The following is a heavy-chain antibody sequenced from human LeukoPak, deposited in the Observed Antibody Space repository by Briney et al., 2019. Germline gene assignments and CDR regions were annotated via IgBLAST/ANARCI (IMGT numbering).Heavy chain of an antibody. V-gene: IGHV1-69*04. Sequence: SVKVSCKASGGTFSSYAISWVRQAPGQGLEWMGRIIPILGIANYAQKFQGRVTITADKSTSTAYMELSSLRSEDTAVYYCAREVGYYDSSGYYFNWFDPWGQGTLVTVSS. D-gene: IGHD3-22*01. CDR2: IIPILGIA. J-gene: IGHJ5*02. CDR3: AREVGYYDSSGYYFNWFDP. CDR1: GGTFSSYA.